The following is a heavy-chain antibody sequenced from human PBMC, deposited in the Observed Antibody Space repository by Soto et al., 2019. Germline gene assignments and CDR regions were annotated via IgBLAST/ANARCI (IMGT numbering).Heavy chain of an antibody. Sequence: SQTLSLTCTVAGGSIRRGDDFWSWILQSPGKGLEWIGYISSIGSTYYNPSLKSRVSVSRDTSKNQFSLKLSSVTTTDTAVYYCARGLVIRPYYYHGMDVWGQGTTVTVSS. V-gene: IGHV4-30-4*01. D-gene: IGHD3-9*01. CDR1: GGSIRRGDDF. CDR2: ISSIGST. CDR3: ARGLVIRPYYYHGMDV. J-gene: IGHJ6*02.